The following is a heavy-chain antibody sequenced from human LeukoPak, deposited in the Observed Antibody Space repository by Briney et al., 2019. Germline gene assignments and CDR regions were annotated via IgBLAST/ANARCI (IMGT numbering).Heavy chain of an antibody. CDR3: ASSGYYYGAFDI. CDR1: GGTFSSYA. V-gene: IGHV1-69*13. J-gene: IGHJ3*02. D-gene: IGHD3-22*01. CDR2: IIPIFGTA. Sequence: AASVKVSCKASGGTFSSYAISWVRQAPGQGLEWMGGIIPIFGTANYAQKFQGRVTITADESTSTAYMELSSLRSEDTAVYYCASSGYYYGAFDIWGQGTMDTVSS.